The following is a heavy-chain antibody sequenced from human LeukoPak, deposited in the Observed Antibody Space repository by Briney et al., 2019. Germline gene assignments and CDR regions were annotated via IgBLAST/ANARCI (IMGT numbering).Heavy chain of an antibody. Sequence: SVKVSCKASGGTFSNYAISWVRQAPGQGLEWMGGIIPIFGTANYAQKFQGRVTITADKSTSTAYMELSSLRSKDTAVYYCARSLLWFGETRRYYYYYYMDVWGKGTTVTVSS. J-gene: IGHJ6*03. D-gene: IGHD3-10*01. CDR1: GGTFSNYA. CDR3: ARSLLWFGETRRYYYYYYMDV. V-gene: IGHV1-69*06. CDR2: IIPIFGTA.